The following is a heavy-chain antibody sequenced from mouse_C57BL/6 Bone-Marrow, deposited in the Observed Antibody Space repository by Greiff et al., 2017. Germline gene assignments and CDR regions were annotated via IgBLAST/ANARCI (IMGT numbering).Heavy chain of an antibody. CDR3: ARDYNYDGGDYFDY. J-gene: IGHJ2*01. Sequence: QVQLQQPGAELVMPGASVKLSCKASGYTFTSYWMHWVKQRPGQGLEWIGEIDPSDSYTNYNQKFKGKSTLTVDKSSSTAYMQLSRLTSEDSAVYYCARDYNYDGGDYFDYWGQGTTLTVS. V-gene: IGHV1-69*01. CDR2: IDPSDSYT. D-gene: IGHD2-12*01. CDR1: GYTFTSYW.